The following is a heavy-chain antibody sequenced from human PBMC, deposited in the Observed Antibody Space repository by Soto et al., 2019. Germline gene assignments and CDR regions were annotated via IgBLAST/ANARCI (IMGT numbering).Heavy chain of an antibody. CDR1: GFTFSSYG. CDR2: IWDDGSNK. D-gene: IGHD3-3*01. J-gene: IGHJ6*02. Sequence: QVQLVESGGGVVQPGRSLRLSCAASGFTFSSYGMHWVRQAPGKGLEWVAVIWDDGSNKYYADSVKGRFTISRDNSKNTLYLQMNSLRAEDTAVYYCARGSYDFWSGYWRDYYYYYGMDVWGQGTTVTVSS. CDR3: ARGSYDFWSGYWRDYYYYYGMDV. V-gene: IGHV3-33*01.